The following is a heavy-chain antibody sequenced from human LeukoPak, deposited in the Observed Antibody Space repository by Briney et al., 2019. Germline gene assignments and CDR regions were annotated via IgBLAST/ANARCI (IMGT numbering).Heavy chain of an antibody. CDR2: FDPEDGET. J-gene: IGHJ4*02. Sequence: ASVTVSYKVSGYTLTELSMHWVRQAPGKGLEWMGGFDPEDGETIYAQKFQGRVTMTEDTSTDTAYMELSSLRSEDTAVYYCATDGSNGYSTGFDYWGQGTLVTVSS. CDR1: GYTLTELS. CDR3: ATDGSNGYSTGFDY. D-gene: IGHD2-15*01. V-gene: IGHV1-24*01.